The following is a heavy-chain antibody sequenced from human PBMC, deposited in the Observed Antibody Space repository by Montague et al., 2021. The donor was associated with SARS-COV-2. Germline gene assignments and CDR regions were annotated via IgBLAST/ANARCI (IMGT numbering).Heavy chain of an antibody. V-gene: IGHV4-61*08. J-gene: IGHJ2*01. CDR2: IYHSGNT. Sequence: SETLSLTCTVSGGSISSGGYYWSWIRQHPGKGLEWIGYIYHSGNTKYNPSLKSRVSISVDTSKNQFSLRLSSVTAADTAVYYCAREYRIELWQTNWYFGLWGRGTLVTVSS. CDR1: GGSISSGGYY. D-gene: IGHD3-16*01. CDR3: AREYRIELWQTNWYFGL.